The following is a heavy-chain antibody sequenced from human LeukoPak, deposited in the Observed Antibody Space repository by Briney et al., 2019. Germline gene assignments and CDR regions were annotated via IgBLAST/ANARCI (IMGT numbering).Heavy chain of an antibody. J-gene: IGHJ4*02. Sequence: PSETLSLTCTVSGGSISSSGYYWGWIRQPPGKGLEWIGSISSGGSTHYIPSLRSRVTISVDTPKNQFSLKLSSVTAADTAVYYCARRSYDGSGYYYVDYWGQGTLVTVSS. CDR1: GGSISSSGYY. CDR2: ISSGGST. CDR3: ARRSYDGSGYYYVDY. V-gene: IGHV4-39*01. D-gene: IGHD3-22*01.